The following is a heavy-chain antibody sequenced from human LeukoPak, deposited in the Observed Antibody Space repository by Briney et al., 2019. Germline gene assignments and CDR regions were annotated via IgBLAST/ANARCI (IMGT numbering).Heavy chain of an antibody. CDR2: INPSGGST. V-gene: IGHV1-46*01. Sequence: ASVKVSCKASGYTFTSYYMHWVRQAPGQGLEWMGIINPSGGSTSYAQKFQGRVTMTRDTSTSTVYMELSSLRSEDTAVYYCSINTPPTDAFDIWGQGTMVTVSS. J-gene: IGHJ3*02. D-gene: IGHD2-2*02. CDR3: SINTPPTDAFDI. CDR1: GYTFTSYY.